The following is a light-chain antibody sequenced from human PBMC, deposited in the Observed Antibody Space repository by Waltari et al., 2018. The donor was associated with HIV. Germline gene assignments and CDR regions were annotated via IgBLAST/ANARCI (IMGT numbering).Light chain of an antibody. Sequence: QSALTQPASVSGSPGQSITISCTGTSGDIGGSYSFVYWYQQHPAKVPKLIIFEVSNRPSGVSNRFSGSKSANTASLTISGLQPEDEADYYCSSYTSSHIVIFGGGTKVTVL. V-gene: IGLV2-14*01. J-gene: IGLJ2*01. CDR1: SGDIGGSYSF. CDR2: EVS. CDR3: SSYTSSHIVI.